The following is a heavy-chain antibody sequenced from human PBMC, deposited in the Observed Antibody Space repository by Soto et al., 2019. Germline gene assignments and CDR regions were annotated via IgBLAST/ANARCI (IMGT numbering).Heavy chain of an antibody. Sequence: PWESLKISCNGSGYGFSIHWFAWLRQMPGKGLDWVGIIYPGNSNTMYSPSFQGQVTISADTALSTTYLHCDTLKPSDTAIYFCASDWHCDGGTWPMGGFDMWGQGTMVTVSS. D-gene: IGHD2-15*01. CDR1: GYGFSIHW. CDR2: IYPGNSNT. CDR3: ASDWHCDGGTWPMGGFDM. V-gene: IGHV5-51*01. J-gene: IGHJ3*02.